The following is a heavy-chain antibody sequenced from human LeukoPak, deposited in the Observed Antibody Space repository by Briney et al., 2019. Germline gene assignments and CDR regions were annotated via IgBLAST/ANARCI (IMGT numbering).Heavy chain of an antibody. CDR1: GVPINSSSYY. CDR2: IFYSGST. Sequence: SETLSLTCTVSGVPINSSSYYWGWIRQPPGKGLEWIGYIFYSGSTNYNPSLKSRVTISVDTSKNQFSLKLSSVTAADTAVYYCARATVRGVMSPWGQGTLVTVSS. CDR3: ARATVRGVMSP. J-gene: IGHJ5*02. V-gene: IGHV4-61*05. D-gene: IGHD3-10*01.